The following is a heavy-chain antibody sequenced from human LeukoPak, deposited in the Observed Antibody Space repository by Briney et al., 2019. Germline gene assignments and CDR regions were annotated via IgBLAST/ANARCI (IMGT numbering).Heavy chain of an antibody. CDR3: AKDLFDVLTGYHKVFDS. Sequence: PGGSLRLSCAASGFTFSSYGMSWVRQAPGKGLEWVSVISGSGGDTYYADSVKGRFTISRDNSKNTLYLQMNSLRAEDTAVYYCAKDLFDVLTGYHKVFDSWGQGTLVTVSS. V-gene: IGHV3-23*01. CDR2: ISGSGGDT. CDR1: GFTFSSYG. D-gene: IGHD3-9*01. J-gene: IGHJ4*02.